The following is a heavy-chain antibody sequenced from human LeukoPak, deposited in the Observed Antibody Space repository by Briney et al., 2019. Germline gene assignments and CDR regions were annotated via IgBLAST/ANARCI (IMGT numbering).Heavy chain of an antibody. CDR3: ARVYDSSGYYFGAPGGWFDP. J-gene: IGHJ5*02. Sequence: GESLKISCKGSGYSFTSYWIGWVRQMPGKGLEWMGIIYPGDSDIRYSPSFQGQVTISADKSISTAYLQWSSLKASDTAMYYCARVYDSSGYYFGAPGGWFDPWGQGTLVTVSS. CDR2: IYPGDSDI. D-gene: IGHD3-22*01. V-gene: IGHV5-51*01. CDR1: GYSFTSYW.